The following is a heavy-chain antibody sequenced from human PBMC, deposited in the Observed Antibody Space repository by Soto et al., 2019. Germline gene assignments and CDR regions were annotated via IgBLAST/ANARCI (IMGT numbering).Heavy chain of an antibody. D-gene: IGHD6-13*01. J-gene: IGHJ4*02. CDR2: IHYSGGT. CDR1: GGSLRNYY. Sequence: QVQLQESGPGLVKPSETLSLTCSVSGGSLRNYYWMWIRQLPGKGLEWMGYIHYSGGTNYNPSLQSRVTMSVDTPKNQFSLKLTSVTAVDTAVYYCARESPGAGHFDYWGQGTLVTVSS. CDR3: ARESPGAGHFDY. V-gene: IGHV4-59*01.